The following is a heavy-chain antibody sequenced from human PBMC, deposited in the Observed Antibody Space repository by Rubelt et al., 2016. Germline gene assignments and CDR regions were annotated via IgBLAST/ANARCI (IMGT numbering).Heavy chain of an antibody. V-gene: IGHV1-18*01. Sequence: GLEWMGWISTYIGKTNYSQNLQGRVTMTTDTSTSTAYMELRSLRSDDTAVYYCARAMVRGENWFDPWGQGTLVTVSS. J-gene: IGHJ5*02. CDR2: ISTYIGKT. CDR3: ARAMVRGENWFDP. D-gene: IGHD3-10*01.